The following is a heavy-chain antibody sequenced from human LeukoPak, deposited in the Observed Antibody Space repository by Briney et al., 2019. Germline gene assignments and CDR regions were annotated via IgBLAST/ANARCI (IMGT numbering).Heavy chain of an antibody. J-gene: IGHJ5*02. CDR1: GFTFSTYA. CDR2: ISSDGGTI. Sequence: GGSLRLSCSASGFTFSTYAMHWVRQAPGKGLEYVSAISSDGGTIYYPDSVEGRFTISRDNSKNTLYLQMSSLRAEDTAVYYCVKNRGGQLRPRTFNWFDPWGQGTLVTVSS. D-gene: IGHD2-2*01. V-gene: IGHV3-64D*09. CDR3: VKNRGGQLRPRTFNWFDP.